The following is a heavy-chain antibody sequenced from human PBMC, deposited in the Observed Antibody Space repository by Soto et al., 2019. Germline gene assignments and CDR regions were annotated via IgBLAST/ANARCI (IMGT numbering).Heavy chain of an antibody. CDR3: VSWVSAHFDY. J-gene: IGHJ4*02. V-gene: IGHV3-23*01. CDR2: ISGSGSNT. D-gene: IGHD2-8*01. Sequence: GGSLRLSCAASGFTFSSYAMTWVRQAPGKGLEWVSGISGSGSNTYYRDSVKGRFTISRDSSRNTLYLQMNSLRGEDTAVHYCVSWVSAHFDYWGQGTVVTVSS. CDR1: GFTFSSYA.